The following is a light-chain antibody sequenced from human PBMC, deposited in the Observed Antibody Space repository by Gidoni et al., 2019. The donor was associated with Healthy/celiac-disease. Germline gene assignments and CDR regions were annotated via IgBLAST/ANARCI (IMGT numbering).Light chain of an antibody. V-gene: IGLV1-51*01. CDR3: GTWDSSLSAGGV. CDR2: DNN. Sequence: QSVLTQPPSVSAAPGQKVTISCSGSSSNIGNNYVSWSQQLPGTAPKLLIYDNNKRPSGIPDRFSGSKSGTSATLGITGLLTGDEADYYCGTWDSSLSAGGVFGGGTKLTVL. CDR1: SSNIGNNY. J-gene: IGLJ3*02.